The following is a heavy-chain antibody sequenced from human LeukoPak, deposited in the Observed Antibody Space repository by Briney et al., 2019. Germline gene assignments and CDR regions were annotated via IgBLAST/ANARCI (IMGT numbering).Heavy chain of an antibody. Sequence: SGTLSLTCAVYGVSISSDNWWTWVRQPPGKGLEWIGETHRSGDTKYNPSLNGRVTISMDNSKNQLSLNLISVTAADTAIYFCATRHHSRTYMVPLDSWGQGTLVTVSS. CDR3: ATRHHSRTYMVPLDS. CDR1: GVSISSDNW. V-gene: IGHV4-4*02. CDR2: THRSGDT. D-gene: IGHD3-10*01. J-gene: IGHJ4*02.